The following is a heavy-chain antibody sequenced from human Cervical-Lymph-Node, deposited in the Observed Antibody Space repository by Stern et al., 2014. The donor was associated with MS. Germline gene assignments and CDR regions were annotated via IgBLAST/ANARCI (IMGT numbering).Heavy chain of an antibody. CDR3: AKEGRRDGYTDY. CDR2: VSGSGGGT. J-gene: IGHJ4*02. D-gene: IGHD5-24*01. CDR1: GFTFRSYA. V-gene: IGHV3-23*04. Sequence: EVQLVESGGGVVQPGGSLRLSCAASGFTFRSYAMSWVRQPPGKGLEWVSGVSGSGGGTYYADSVKGRFTISRDNSRNTLYLQMDSLRAEDTAVYYCAKEGRRDGYTDYWGQGTLVTVSS.